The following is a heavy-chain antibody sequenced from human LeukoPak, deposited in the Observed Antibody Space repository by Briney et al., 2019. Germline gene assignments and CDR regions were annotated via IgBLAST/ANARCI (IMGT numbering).Heavy chain of an antibody. CDR2: ISSSSGYI. J-gene: IGHJ4*02. Sequence: GGSLRLSCAASGFTFSSYSMNWVRQAPGKGLEWVSSISSSSGYIYYADSVKGRFTISRDNAKNSLYLQMNSLRAEDTAVYYCASSDYDFWSGYYGYFDYWGQGTLVTVSS. V-gene: IGHV3-21*01. CDR3: ASSDYDFWSGYYGYFDY. CDR1: GFTFSSYS. D-gene: IGHD3-3*01.